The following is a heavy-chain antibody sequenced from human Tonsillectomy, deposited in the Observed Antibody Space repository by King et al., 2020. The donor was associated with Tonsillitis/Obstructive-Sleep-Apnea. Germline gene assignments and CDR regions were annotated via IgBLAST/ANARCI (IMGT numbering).Heavy chain of an antibody. D-gene: IGHD1-1*01. J-gene: IGHJ4*02. Sequence: VQLVESGGGLVQPGRSLRLSCAASGFTFDNYAMHWVRQAPGKGLEWVSGISWNSGSMRYADSVKGRFTISRDNAKNSLYLQMNSLRAEDTALYYCAKAAKHDFLYYFDYWGPGTLVTVSS. CDR1: GFTFDNYA. V-gene: IGHV3-9*01. CDR2: ISWNSGSM. CDR3: AKAAKHDFLYYFDY.